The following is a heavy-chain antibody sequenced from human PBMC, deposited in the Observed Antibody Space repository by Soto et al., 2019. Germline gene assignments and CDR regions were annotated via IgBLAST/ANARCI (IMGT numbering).Heavy chain of an antibody. J-gene: IGHJ6*02. D-gene: IGHD2-2*01. Sequence: GESLKISCKGSGYSFTSYWISWVRQMPGKGLEWMGRIDPSDSYTNYSPSFQGHVTISADKSISTAYLQWSSLKASDTAMYYCATHDPPAAIYYGMDVRGQGTTVTVSS. CDR2: IDPSDSYT. CDR3: ATHDPPAAIYYGMDV. V-gene: IGHV5-10-1*01. CDR1: GYSFTSYW.